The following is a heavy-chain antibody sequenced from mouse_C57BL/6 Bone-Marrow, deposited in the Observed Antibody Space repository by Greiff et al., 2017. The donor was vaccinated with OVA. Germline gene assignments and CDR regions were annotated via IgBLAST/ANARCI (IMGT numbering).Heavy chain of an antibody. CDR1: GFTFSSYA. Sequence: EVKVEESGGGLVKPGGSLKLSCAASGFTFSSYAMSWVRQTPEKRLEWVATISDGGSYTYYPDNVKGRFTISRDNAKNNLYLQMSHLKSEDTAMYYCAREDYGSSRDYWGQGTSVTVSS. CDR3: AREDYGSSRDY. V-gene: IGHV5-4*01. D-gene: IGHD1-1*01. J-gene: IGHJ4*01. CDR2: ISDGGSYT.